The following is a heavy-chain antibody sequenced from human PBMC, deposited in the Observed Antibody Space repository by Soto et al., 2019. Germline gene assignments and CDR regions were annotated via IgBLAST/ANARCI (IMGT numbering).Heavy chain of an antibody. D-gene: IGHD1-1*01. J-gene: IGHJ5*02. CDR2: ISTYNGNT. Sequence: QVKMVQSGAEVKKPGTSVKVSCKTSGYIFTNYDISWVRQAPGQGLEWMGWISTYNGNTGYAQKLQERVTMTTDISTSTAYLEVRSLRSDDAAVYYCARDRVRLDPWGQGTLVTVSS. V-gene: IGHV1-18*01. CDR1: GYIFTNYD. CDR3: ARDRVRLDP.